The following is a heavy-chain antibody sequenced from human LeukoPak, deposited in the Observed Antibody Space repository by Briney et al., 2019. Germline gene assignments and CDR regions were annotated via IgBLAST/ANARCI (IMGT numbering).Heavy chain of an antibody. J-gene: IGHJ6*03. CDR3: AGLGYCSGGSCCPPLDYYYYMDV. Sequence: ASVKVSCKASGYTFTSYDINWVRQATGQGLEWMGWMNPNSGNTGYAQKFQGRVTMTRNTSISTAYMELSSLRSEDTAVYYCAGLGYCSGGSCCPPLDYYYYMDVWGKGTTVTVSS. CDR1: GYTFTSYD. D-gene: IGHD2-15*01. CDR2: MNPNSGNT. V-gene: IGHV1-8*01.